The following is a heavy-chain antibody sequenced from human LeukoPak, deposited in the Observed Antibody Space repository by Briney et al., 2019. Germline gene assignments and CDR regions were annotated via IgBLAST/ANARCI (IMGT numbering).Heavy chain of an antibody. CDR3: AKLSRNPLGGPGTTYDY. V-gene: IGHV3-30*18. CDR2: ISYDGSNK. Sequence: GRSLRLSCAASGFTSSSYGMHWVRQAPGKGLEWVAVISYDGSNKYYADSVKGRFTISRDNSKDTLYLQMNSLRAEDTAVYYCAKLSRNPLGGPGTTYDYWGQGTLVTVSS. J-gene: IGHJ4*02. CDR1: GFTSSSYG. D-gene: IGHD4-17*01.